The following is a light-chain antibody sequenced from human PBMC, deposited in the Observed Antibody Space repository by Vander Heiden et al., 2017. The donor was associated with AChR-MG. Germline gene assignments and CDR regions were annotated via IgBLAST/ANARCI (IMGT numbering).Light chain of an antibody. CDR3: QAWDSGTHVV. Sequence: SYELTQPPSVSVSPGQTASISCSADNVGSKYVSWYRQKPGQSPVPVIYKDNNRPSGIPERFAGSNSGDTATLTISGTQAMDEADYYCQAWDSGTHVVFGGGTKLTGL. V-gene: IGLV3-1*01. CDR2: KDN. CDR1: NVGSKY. J-gene: IGLJ2*01.